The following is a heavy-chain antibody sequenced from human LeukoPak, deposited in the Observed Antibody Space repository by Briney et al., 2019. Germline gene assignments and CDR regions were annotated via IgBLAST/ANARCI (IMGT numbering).Heavy chain of an antibody. D-gene: IGHD2-2*01. J-gene: IGHJ6*03. CDR2: IYYSGST. V-gene: IGHV4-59*01. Sequence: SETLSLTCTVSSGSISSYYWSWIRQPPGKGLEWIGYIYYSGSTNYNPSLKSRVTISLDTSKNQFSLKLTSVTAADTAVYYCARELDCTSTSCYGAFYYYTDVWGEGTTVTVSS. CDR3: ARELDCTSTSCYGAFYYYTDV. CDR1: SGSISSYY.